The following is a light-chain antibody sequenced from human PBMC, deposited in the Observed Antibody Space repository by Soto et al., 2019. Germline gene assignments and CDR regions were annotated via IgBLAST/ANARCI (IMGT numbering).Light chain of an antibody. CDR1: QSVSSY. J-gene: IGKJ4*01. V-gene: IGKV3-11*01. CDR3: QQYGNAPLA. CDR2: DAS. Sequence: EIVLTQSPATLSLSPGERATLSCRASQSVSSYLAWYQQKPGQAPRLLIYDASNRATGIPARFSGSGSGTDFTLTISRLEPEDFGVYYCQQYGNAPLAFGGGTRV.